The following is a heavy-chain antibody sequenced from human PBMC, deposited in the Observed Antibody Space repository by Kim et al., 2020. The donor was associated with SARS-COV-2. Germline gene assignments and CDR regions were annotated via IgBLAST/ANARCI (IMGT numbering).Heavy chain of an antibody. CDR3: ARGGSGWVGDWFDP. J-gene: IGHJ5*02. V-gene: IGHV1-3*01. D-gene: IGHD6-19*01. Sequence: QKFQGRVTITRDTSASTAYMELSSLRSEDTAVYYCARGGSGWVGDWFDPWGQGTLVTVSS.